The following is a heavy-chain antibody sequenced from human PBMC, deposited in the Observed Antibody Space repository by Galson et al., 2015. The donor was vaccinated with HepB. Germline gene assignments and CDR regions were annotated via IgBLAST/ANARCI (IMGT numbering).Heavy chain of an antibody. V-gene: IGHV3-30*18. Sequence: LRLSCAASGIGFSNYGMHWVRQAPGKGLEWVAVISYDGSRNYYADSVQGRFTISRDNSRDTLYLQMNSLKTEDTAVYYCAKVRHPGYYYGLAVWGQGTAVTVSS. CDR2: ISYDGSRN. CDR3: AKVRHPGYYYGLAV. CDR1: GIGFSNYG. J-gene: IGHJ6*02.